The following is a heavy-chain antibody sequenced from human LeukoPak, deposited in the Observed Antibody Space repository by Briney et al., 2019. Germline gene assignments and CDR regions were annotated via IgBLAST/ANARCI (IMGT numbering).Heavy chain of an antibody. V-gene: IGHV4-34*01. CDR3: ARGRVGGDAFDI. CDR1: GGSFSGYY. CDR2: INHSGST. J-gene: IGHJ3*02. Sequence: PSETLSLTCAVYGGSFSGYYWSWIRQPPGKGPEWIGEINHSGSTNYNPSLKSRVTISVDTSKNQFSLKMISVTAADTAVYYCARGRVGGDAFDIWGHATMVTVSP. D-gene: IGHD4-23*01.